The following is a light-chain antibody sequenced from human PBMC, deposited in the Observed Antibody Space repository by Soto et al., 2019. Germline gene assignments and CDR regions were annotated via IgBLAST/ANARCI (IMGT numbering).Light chain of an antibody. CDR1: QSVSGY. CDR3: QQRSNWPPLS. CDR2: DAS. J-gene: IGKJ4*01. Sequence: EIVFTQSPSTLALSPGERATLSCRASQSVSGYLAWYQQKPGQAPRLLIYDASIRATGVPARFSGSGSGTDFTLTISSLEPEDFAVYYCQQRSNWPPLSFGGGTKVDIK. V-gene: IGKV3-11*01.